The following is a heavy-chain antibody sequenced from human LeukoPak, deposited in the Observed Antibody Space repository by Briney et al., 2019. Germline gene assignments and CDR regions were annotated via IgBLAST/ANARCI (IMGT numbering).Heavy chain of an antibody. CDR3: AKGGPRSPEATENYYYYYMDV. D-gene: IGHD5-12*01. J-gene: IGHJ6*03. V-gene: IGHV1-2*02. CDR1: GYTFTGYY. Sequence: ASVKVSCKASGYTFTGYYMHWVRQAPGQGLEWMGWINPNSGGTNYAQKFQGRVTMTRDTSISTAYMELSRLRSDDTAVYYCAKGGPRSPEATENYYYYYMDVWGKGTTVTISS. CDR2: INPNSGGT.